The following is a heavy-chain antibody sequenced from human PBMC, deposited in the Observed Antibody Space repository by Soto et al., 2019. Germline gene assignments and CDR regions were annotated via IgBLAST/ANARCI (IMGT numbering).Heavy chain of an antibody. J-gene: IGHJ3*02. CDR1: EFTFSSYS. CDR3: AKARDTVTAYDAYDM. CDR2: ITGSGGFT. Sequence: PGGSLRLSCAASEFTFSSYSMSWVRQAPGKGLEWVSAITGSGGFTNYADSVKGRFTISRDNSKNTLFLQMNSLRAEDTAVYYCAKARDTVTAYDAYDMWGQGTMVTVSS. D-gene: IGHD2-21*02. V-gene: IGHV3-23*01.